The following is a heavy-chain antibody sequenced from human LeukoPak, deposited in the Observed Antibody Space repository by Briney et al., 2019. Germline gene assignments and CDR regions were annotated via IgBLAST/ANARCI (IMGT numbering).Heavy chain of an antibody. CDR1: GFTFSDYW. CDR3: AREVLYSFDY. D-gene: IGHD2-15*01. V-gene: IGHV3-48*04. J-gene: IGHJ4*02. Sequence: QPGGSLRLSCAASGFTFSDYWMNWVRQAPGEGLEWVSFVSSSGSPIYYADSVKGRFTISRDNAKNSLYLQMNSLRAEDTAVYYCAREVLYSFDYWGQGTLVTVSS. CDR2: VSSSGSPI.